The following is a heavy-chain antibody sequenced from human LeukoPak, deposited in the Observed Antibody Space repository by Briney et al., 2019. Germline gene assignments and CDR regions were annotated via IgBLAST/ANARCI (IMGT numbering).Heavy chain of an antibody. D-gene: IGHD1-14*01. CDR2: ISGSGGST. V-gene: IGHV3-23*01. J-gene: IGHJ4*02. CDR3: ARLPDGGLADY. Sequence: GGSLRLSCAASGFTFSSYAMSWVRQAPGKGLEWVSAISGSGGSTYYADSVKGRFTISRDNSKNTLYLQMNSLRAEDTAAYYCARLPDGGLADYWGQGTLVTVSS. CDR1: GFTFSSYA.